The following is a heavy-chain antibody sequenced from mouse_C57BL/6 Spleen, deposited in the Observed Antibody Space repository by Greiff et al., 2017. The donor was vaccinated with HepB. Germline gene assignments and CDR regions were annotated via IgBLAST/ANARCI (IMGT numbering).Heavy chain of an antibody. J-gene: IGHJ3*01. D-gene: IGHD3-2*02. CDR3: AREWTAQASFAY. CDR2: IYPGSGST. Sequence: QVHVKQPGAELVKPGASVKMSCKASGYTFTSYWITWVKQRPGQGLEWIGDIYPGSGSTNYNEKFKSKATLTVDTSSSTAYMQLSSLTSEDSAVYYCAREWTAQASFAYWGQGTLVTVSA. V-gene: IGHV1-55*01. CDR1: GYTFTSYW.